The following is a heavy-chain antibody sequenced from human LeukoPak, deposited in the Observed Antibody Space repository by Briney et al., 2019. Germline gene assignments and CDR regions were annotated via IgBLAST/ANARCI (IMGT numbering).Heavy chain of an antibody. J-gene: IGHJ4*02. CDR1: GFTFSSYA. V-gene: IGHV3-23*01. CDR2: ISGSGGST. CDR3: ARGIAAAGTPCN. D-gene: IGHD6-13*01. Sequence: GGSLRLSCAASGFTFSSYAMSWVRQAPGKGLEWVSAISGSGGSTYYADSVKGRFTISRDNSKNTLYLQMNSLRAEDTAVYYCARGIAAAGTPCNWGQGTLVTVSS.